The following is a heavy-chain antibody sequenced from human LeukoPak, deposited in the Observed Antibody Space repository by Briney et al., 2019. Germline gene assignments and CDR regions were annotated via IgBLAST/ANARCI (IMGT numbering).Heavy chain of an antibody. CDR1: GFTFSSYG. Sequence: GGSLRLSCAASGFTFSSYGMHWVRQAPGKRLEWVAFIRYDGSNKYYADSVKGRFTISRDNSKNTLYLQMNSLRAEDTAVYYCAKGNVDTAYTYYYYYMDVWGKGTTVTISS. CDR3: AKGNVDTAYTYYYYYMDV. J-gene: IGHJ6*03. V-gene: IGHV3-30*02. D-gene: IGHD5-18*01. CDR2: IRYDGSNK.